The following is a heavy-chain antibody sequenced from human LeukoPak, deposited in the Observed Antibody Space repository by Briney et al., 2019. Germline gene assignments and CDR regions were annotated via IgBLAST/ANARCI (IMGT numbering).Heavy chain of an antibody. CDR3: AASPDYYDSSAGQFDY. V-gene: IGHV4-39*01. D-gene: IGHD3-22*01. Sequence: SETLSLTCTVSGGSISSSSYYWGWIRQPPGKGREWIGSIYYSGSTYYNPSLKSRVTISVDTSKNQLSLKLSSVTAADTAVYYCAASPDYYDSSAGQFDYWGQGTLVTVSS. CDR2: IYYSGST. J-gene: IGHJ4*02. CDR1: GGSISSSSYY.